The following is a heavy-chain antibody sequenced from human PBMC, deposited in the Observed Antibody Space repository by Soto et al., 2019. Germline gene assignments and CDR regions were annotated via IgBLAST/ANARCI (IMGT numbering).Heavy chain of an antibody. CDR2: MNHSGST. CDR1: GGSFSGYY. D-gene: IGHD3-10*01. CDR3: ARGRGITMVRGVILQQRPHDDFNI. V-gene: IGHV4-34*01. Sequence: QVQLQQWGAGLLKPSETLSLTCAVYGGSFSGYYWSWIRQPPWKGLEWIGEMNHSGSTHYNPSLKRRVTISLDTYKIQFSLQLSSVTAADTAVYYCARGRGITMVRGVILQQRPHDDFNIWGQGTMVTVSS. J-gene: IGHJ3*02.